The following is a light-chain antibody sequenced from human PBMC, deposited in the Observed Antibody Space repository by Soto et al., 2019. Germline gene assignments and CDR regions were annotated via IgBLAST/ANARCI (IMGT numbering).Light chain of an antibody. CDR3: QQGHSNPIT. CDR2: KAS. J-gene: IGKJ5*01. V-gene: IGKV1D-8*03. Sequence: VIWMTQSPSLLSASTGDRVTISCRMSRGISSYLAWYQQKPGKAPELLIYKASSLESGVPSRFSGSGSGTEFTLTISSLQPDDFATYYCQQGHSNPITLGQGTRLEIK. CDR1: RGISSY.